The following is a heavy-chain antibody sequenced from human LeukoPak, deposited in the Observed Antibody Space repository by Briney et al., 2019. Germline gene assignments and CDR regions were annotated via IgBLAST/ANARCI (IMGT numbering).Heavy chain of an antibody. Sequence: GGSLRLSSAPPGFTFSSVWMSWGCEAPREGLEWVANIKQDGSEKYYVDSVKGRFSISRDNAKNSLYLQMNRLRAEDTGVYYCARSDIVLMVYAIARHGWFDPWGQGTLVTVSS. V-gene: IGHV3-7*01. J-gene: IGHJ5*02. CDR2: IKQDGSEK. CDR1: GFTFSSVW. D-gene: IGHD2-8*01. CDR3: ARSDIVLMVYAIARHGWFDP.